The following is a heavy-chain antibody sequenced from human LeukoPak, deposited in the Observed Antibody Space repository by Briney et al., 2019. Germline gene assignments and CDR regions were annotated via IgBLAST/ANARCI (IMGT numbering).Heavy chain of an antibody. CDR1: GYTFTGYY. V-gene: IGHV1-2*02. J-gene: IGHJ4*02. D-gene: IGHD3-22*01. CDR3: ARKERGDTYYCDSSGHADH. CDR2: INPNSGGT. Sequence: GASVKVSCKASGYTFTGYYMHWVRQAPGQGLEWMGWINPNSGGTNYAQKFQGRVTMTRDTSISTAYMELSRLRSDDTAVYYCARKERGDTYYCDSSGHADHWGQGTLVTVSS.